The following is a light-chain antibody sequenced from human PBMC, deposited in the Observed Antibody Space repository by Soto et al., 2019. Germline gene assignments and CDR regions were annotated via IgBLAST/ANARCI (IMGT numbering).Light chain of an antibody. J-gene: IGLJ2*01. CDR1: SSDVGGYNY. CDR2: DVI. CDR3: SSYTSSSTYVV. Sequence: QSALTQPASVSGSPGQSITISCTGTSSDVGGYNYVSWYQQHPGKAPKLMIYDVINRPSGDSNRFSGSKSGNSASLTISGLQAEDEADYYCSSYTSSSTYVVFGGGTQLTVL. V-gene: IGLV2-14*03.